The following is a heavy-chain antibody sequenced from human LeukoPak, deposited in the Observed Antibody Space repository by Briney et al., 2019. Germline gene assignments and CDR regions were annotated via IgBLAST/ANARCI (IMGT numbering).Heavy chain of an antibody. CDR1: GGSISSSTYY. CDR2: IYYSGST. J-gene: IGHJ6*03. D-gene: IGHD3/OR15-3a*01. V-gene: IGHV4-39*01. CDR3: ARIGXXTIAGNGLDYYYMDV. Sequence: PSETLSLTCTVSGGSISSSTYYWGWIRQPPGKGLEWIGSIYYSGSTYYNPSLKSRVTISVDTSKNQFSLKVSSVTAADTAVYYCARIGXXTIAGNGLDYYYMDVWGKGTTVTVSS.